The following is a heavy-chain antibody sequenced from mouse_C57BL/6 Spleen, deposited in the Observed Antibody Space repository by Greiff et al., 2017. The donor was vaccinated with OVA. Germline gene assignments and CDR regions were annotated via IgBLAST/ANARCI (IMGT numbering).Heavy chain of an antibody. Sequence: DVQLQESGPELVKPGASVKISCKASGYSFTGYYMNWVKQSPEKSLEWIGEINPSTGGTTYNQKFKAKATLTVDKSSSTAYMQLKSLTSEDSAVYYCARDYGSSYGYFDYWGQGTTLTVSS. V-gene: IGHV1-42*01. CDR2: INPSTGGT. CDR1: GYSFTGYY. D-gene: IGHD1-1*01. CDR3: ARDYGSSYGYFDY. J-gene: IGHJ2*01.